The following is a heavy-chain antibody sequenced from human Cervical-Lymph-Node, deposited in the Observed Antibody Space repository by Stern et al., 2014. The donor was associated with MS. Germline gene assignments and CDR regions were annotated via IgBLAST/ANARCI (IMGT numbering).Heavy chain of an antibody. CDR1: GYTLSEIS. J-gene: IGHJ6*02. D-gene: IGHD2-21*02. Sequence: QVQLGQSGAEVKKPGASVKVSCKVSGYTLSEISMHWVRQAPGKGLKWMGGFDPEHGETRYAQKFQGRVTMAEDRSTDTAYMELSSLRSEDTAVYYCATHRGRVTYYYGMDVWGQGTTVTVSS. V-gene: IGHV1-24*01. CDR2: FDPEHGET. CDR3: ATHRGRVTYYYGMDV.